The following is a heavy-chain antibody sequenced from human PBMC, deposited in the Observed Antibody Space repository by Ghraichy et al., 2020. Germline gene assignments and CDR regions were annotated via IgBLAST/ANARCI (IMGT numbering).Heavy chain of an antibody. V-gene: IGHV3-23*01. Sequence: LSLTCAASGFTFNTYAMSWVRQAPGEGLEWVSAITASALTTYYGDSVKGRFTISRDNSKNTLYLQMNSLRADDTAVYYCAKPRYSSSWYYLDSWGQGTLVTVSS. CDR1: GFTFNTYA. CDR2: ITASALTT. J-gene: IGHJ4*02. D-gene: IGHD6-13*01. CDR3: AKPRYSSSWYYLDS.